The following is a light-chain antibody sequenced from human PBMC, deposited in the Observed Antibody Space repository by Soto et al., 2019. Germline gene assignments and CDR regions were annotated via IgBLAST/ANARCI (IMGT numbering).Light chain of an antibody. CDR2: GAS. CDR3: QQSYSTPYT. J-gene: IGKJ2*01. CDR1: QSVNSN. Sequence: EIVMTQSPATLSVSPGERATLSCRASQSVNSNLAWYQQKPGQAPRLLIYGASTRATGIPARFSGGGSGTEFTLTISSLQSEDFATDYCQQSYSTPYTFGQGTKVESK. V-gene: IGKV3-15*01.